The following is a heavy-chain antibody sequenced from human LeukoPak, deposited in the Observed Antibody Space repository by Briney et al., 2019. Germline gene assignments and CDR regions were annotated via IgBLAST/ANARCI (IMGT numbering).Heavy chain of an antibody. CDR3: ARDAHYYDSRAYYYYGMDV. CDR2: ISGSGGNT. J-gene: IGHJ6*02. V-gene: IGHV3-23*01. D-gene: IGHD3-22*01. Sequence: GGSLRLSCAASGFTFSSYAMSWVRQAPGKGLEWVSGISGSGGNTYYADSVKGRFTISRDNSNNTLYLQMNSLRAEDTAVYYCARDAHYYDSRAYYYYGMDVWGQGTTVTVSS. CDR1: GFTFSSYA.